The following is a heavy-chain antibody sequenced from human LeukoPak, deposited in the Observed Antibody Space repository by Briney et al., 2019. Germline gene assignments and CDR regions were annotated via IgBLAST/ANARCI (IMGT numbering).Heavy chain of an antibody. CDR1: GDSITTSRNF. CDR3: VRDLGGLGSYFAY. V-gene: IGHV4-39*07. D-gene: IGHD3-16*01. CDR2: IFYRGST. Sequence: SETLSLTCTVSGDSITTSRNFWGWVRQPPGKALEWIGNIFYRGSTNYNPSLKSRVALSLETSKNHFSLKMNSVTAADTAIYYCVRDLGGLGSYFAYWARESWSPSPQ. J-gene: IGHJ4*02.